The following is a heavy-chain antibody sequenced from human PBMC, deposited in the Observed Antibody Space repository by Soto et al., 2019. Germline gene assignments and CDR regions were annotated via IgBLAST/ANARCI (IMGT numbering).Heavy chain of an antibody. D-gene: IGHD3-22*01. Sequence: PGESLKISCKGSGYSFTSYWIGWVRQMPGKGLEWMGIIYPGDSDTRYSPSFQGQVTISADKSISTAYLQWSSLKASDTAMYYCARRGKGDSSGYYYRDAFDIWGQGTMVTVPS. J-gene: IGHJ3*02. CDR2: IYPGDSDT. V-gene: IGHV5-51*01. CDR3: ARRGKGDSSGYYYRDAFDI. CDR1: GYSFTSYW.